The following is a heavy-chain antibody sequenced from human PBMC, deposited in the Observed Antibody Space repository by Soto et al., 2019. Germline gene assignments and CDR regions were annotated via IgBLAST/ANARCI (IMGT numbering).Heavy chain of an antibody. CDR1: GGTFSSDT. D-gene: IGHD3-10*01. J-gene: IGHJ5*02. CDR2: IIPILGIT. Sequence: SVKVSCKASGGTFSSDTISWVRQAPGQGLEWMGRIIPILGITSYAQKFQGRVTITADTSTSTAYMELSSLRSEDTAVYYCARGVGSGTYYNQYNWFDPWGQGTLVTVSS. V-gene: IGHV1-69*02. CDR3: ARGVGSGTYYNQYNWFDP.